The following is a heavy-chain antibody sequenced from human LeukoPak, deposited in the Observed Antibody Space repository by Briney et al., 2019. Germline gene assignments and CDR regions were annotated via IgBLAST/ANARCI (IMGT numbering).Heavy chain of an antibody. J-gene: IGHJ5*02. CDR2: IYYSGST. Sequence: PSETLSLTCAVYGGSFSGYYWSWIRQPPGKGLEWIGYIYYSGSTNYNPSLKSRVTISVDTSKNQFSLKLSSVTAADTAVYYCARVVARWLVRWGWFDPWGQGTLVTVSS. D-gene: IGHD6-19*01. CDR3: ARVVARWLVRWGWFDP. CDR1: GGSFSGYY. V-gene: IGHV4-59*01.